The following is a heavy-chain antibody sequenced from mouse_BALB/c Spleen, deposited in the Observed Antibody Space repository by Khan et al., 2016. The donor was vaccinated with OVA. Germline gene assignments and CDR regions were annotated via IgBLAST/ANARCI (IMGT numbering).Heavy chain of an antibody. CDR1: GFTFSSFG. CDR3: VSSNWDY. CDR2: ISSGSSTI. D-gene: IGHD4-1*01. J-gene: IGHJ2*01. Sequence: EVELVESGGGLVQPGGSRKLSCAASGFTFSSFGMHWVRQAPEKGLEWVAYISSGSSTIYYADTVKGRFTISRDNPKKTLFLQMTSLWSEDTAMYYCVSSNWDYWGQGTTLTVSS. V-gene: IGHV5-17*02.